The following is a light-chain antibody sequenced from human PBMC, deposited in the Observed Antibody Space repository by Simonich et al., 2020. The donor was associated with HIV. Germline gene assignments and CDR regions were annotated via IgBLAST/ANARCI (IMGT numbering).Light chain of an antibody. CDR3: QSYDSSTPWV. Sequence: NFMLTQPHSVSESPGKTVTISCTRSSGRIASNYVQWYQQLPGSAPTTVIYEDNHRPSGVPDRFSGSIDSSSNAASLTISGLKTEDEADYYCQSYDSSTPWVFGGGTKLTVL. CDR1: SGRIASNY. J-gene: IGLJ3*02. CDR2: EDN. V-gene: IGLV6-57*03.